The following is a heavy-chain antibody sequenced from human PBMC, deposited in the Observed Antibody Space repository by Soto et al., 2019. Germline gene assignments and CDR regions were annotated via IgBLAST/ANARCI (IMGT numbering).Heavy chain of an antibody. J-gene: IGHJ4*02. D-gene: IGHD5-12*01. CDR3: AKESGYSGYDSPYYFDY. CDR1: GFTFSSYA. V-gene: IGHV3-23*01. CDR2: ISGSGGST. Sequence: EVQLLESGGGLVQPGGSLRLSCAASGFTFSSYAMSWVRQAPGKGLEWVSAISGSGGSTYYADSVKGRFTISRDNSKNTLYLQMNSLRADDTAVYYCAKESGYSGYDSPYYFDYWGQGTLVTVSS.